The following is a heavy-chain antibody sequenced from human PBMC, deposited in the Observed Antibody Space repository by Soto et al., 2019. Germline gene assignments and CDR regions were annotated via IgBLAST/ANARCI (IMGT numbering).Heavy chain of an antibody. CDR3: ERDQGIEVAELCYYYGMDV. Sequence: SQTLSLTCAISGDSVSSNSAAWNWIRQSPSRGLEWLGWTYYRSKWYNDYAVSVKSRITINPDTSKNQFSLQLNSVTPEDTAVYYCERDQGIEVAELCYYYGMDVWGQGTTVTVSS. CDR2: TYYRSKWYN. D-gene: IGHD6-19*01. CDR1: GDSVSSNSAA. J-gene: IGHJ6*02. V-gene: IGHV6-1*01.